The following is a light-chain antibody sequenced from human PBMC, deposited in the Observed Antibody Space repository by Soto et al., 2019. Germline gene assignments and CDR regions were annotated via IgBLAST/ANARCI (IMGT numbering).Light chain of an antibody. CDR1: SSDIGGYNS. J-gene: IGLJ1*01. V-gene: IGLV2-8*01. CDR2: DVT. Sequence: QPVLTQSPSASGSPGQSVTISCNGTSSDIGGYNSVSWYQQHPGKAPKVMIYDVTKRPSGVPDRFSGSKSGNTASLTVSALQAEDEADYYCSSYTDRKHLVFGTGTKLTVL. CDR3: SSYTDRKHLV.